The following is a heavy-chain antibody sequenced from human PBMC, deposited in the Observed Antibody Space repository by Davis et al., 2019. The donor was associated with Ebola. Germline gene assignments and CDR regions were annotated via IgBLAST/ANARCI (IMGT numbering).Heavy chain of an antibody. V-gene: IGHV1-69*13. CDR2: FIPISGTA. Sequence: SVTVSCKASPGTFISYAISWVRQAPGQGLEWMGGFIPISGTANYAQKFQGRVTITPDESTSTAYMELSSLRSEDTAVYYCARDHGDYGTDYWGQGTLVTVSS. J-gene: IGHJ4*02. CDR3: ARDHGDYGTDY. CDR1: PGTFISYA. D-gene: IGHD4-17*01.